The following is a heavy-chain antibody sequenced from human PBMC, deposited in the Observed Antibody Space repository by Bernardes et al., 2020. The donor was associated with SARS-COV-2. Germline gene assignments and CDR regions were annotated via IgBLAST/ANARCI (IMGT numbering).Heavy chain of an antibody. V-gene: IGHV1-18*01. CDR1: GYTFTSYG. J-gene: IGHJ5*02. CDR2: ISAYNGNT. CDR3: ARVMNGEWLRFEVYNWFDP. D-gene: IGHD5-12*01. Sequence: ASVKVSCKASGYTFTSYGISWVRQAPGQGLEWMGWISAYNGNTNYAQKLQGRVTMTTDTSTSTAYMELRSLRSDDTAVYYCARVMNGEWLRFEVYNWFDPWGQGTLVTVSS.